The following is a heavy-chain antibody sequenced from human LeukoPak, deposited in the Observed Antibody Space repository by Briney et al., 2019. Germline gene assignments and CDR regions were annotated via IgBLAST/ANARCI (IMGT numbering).Heavy chain of an antibody. CDR2: IYYSGST. D-gene: IGHD2-2*01. Sequence: PSETLSLTCTVSGGSISSSSYDWGWIRQPPGKGLEWIGSIYYSGSTYYNPSLKSRVTISVDTSKNQFSLKLSSVTAADTAVYYCARGKYQLLRAYYYYYMDVWGKGTTVTVSS. CDR1: GGSISSSSYD. CDR3: ARGKYQLLRAYYYYYMDV. J-gene: IGHJ6*03. V-gene: IGHV4-39*01.